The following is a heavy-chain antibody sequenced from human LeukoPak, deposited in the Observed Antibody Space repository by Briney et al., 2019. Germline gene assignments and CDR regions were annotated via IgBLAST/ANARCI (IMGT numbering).Heavy chain of an antibody. CDR1: GGSISSYY. CDR2: IYYSGST. CDR3: ASILTANTGEDY. J-gene: IGHJ4*02. Sequence: SETLSLTCTVSGGSISSYYWSWIRQPAGKGLEWIGYIYYSGSTNYNPSLKSRVTISVDTSKNQFSLKLSSVTAADTAVYYCASILTANTGEDYWGQGTLVTVSS. D-gene: IGHD3-9*01. V-gene: IGHV4-59*08.